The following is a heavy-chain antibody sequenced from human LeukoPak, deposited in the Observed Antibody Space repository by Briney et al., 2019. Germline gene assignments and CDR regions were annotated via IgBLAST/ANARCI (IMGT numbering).Heavy chain of an antibody. CDR2: IYHSGST. Sequence: SETLSLTCAVSGGSISSSNWWSWVRQPPGKELEWIGEIYHSGSTNYNPSLKSRVTISVDKSKNQFSLKLTSVTAADTAVYYCARQLAYCGGDCNFYWGQGTLVTVSS. J-gene: IGHJ4*02. CDR1: GGSISSSNW. D-gene: IGHD2-21*02. V-gene: IGHV4-4*02. CDR3: ARQLAYCGGDCNFY.